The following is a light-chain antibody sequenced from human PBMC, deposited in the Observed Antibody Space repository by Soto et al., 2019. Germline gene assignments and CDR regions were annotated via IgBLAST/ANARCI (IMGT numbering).Light chain of an antibody. Sequence: QSALTQPASVSGSPGQSITISCTGTSSDVGGYKYVSWYQHHPGKGPKLMLYDVSNRPSGVSNRFSGSKSGNTASLTISGLQAEDEDDYYCSSYTSSTTYVFGTGTKVTVL. CDR2: DVS. V-gene: IGLV2-14*01. CDR3: SSYTSSTTYV. CDR1: SSDVGGYKY. J-gene: IGLJ1*01.